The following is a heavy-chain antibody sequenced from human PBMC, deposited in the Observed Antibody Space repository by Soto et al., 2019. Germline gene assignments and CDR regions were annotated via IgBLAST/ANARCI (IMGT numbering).Heavy chain of an antibody. CDR1: GYAFTSYG. Sequence: VSVKVSCKASGYAFTSYGISWVRQAPGQGLEWMGWISAYNGNTNYAQKLQGRVTMTKDTSTSTAYMELRSLRSDDTAVYYCARWGLDPTNYYYYYGMDVWGQGTTVTVSS. J-gene: IGHJ6*02. V-gene: IGHV1-18*01. D-gene: IGHD1-26*01. CDR2: ISAYNGNT. CDR3: ARWGLDPTNYYYYYGMDV.